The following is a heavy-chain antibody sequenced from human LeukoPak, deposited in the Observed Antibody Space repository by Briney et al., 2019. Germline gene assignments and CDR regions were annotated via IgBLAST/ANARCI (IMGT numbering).Heavy chain of an antibody. D-gene: IGHD1-26*01. J-gene: IGHJ6*03. CDR1: GYSISSGYY. V-gene: IGHV4-38-2*02. Sequence: PSETLSLTCTVSGYSISSGYYWGWIRQPPGKGLEWIGTIYHSGSTYYNPSLKSRVTISVDSSKNHFSLKLSSVTAADTAFYYCARSGSYPMNYYYYMDVWGKGTTVTVSS. CDR2: IYHSGST. CDR3: ARSGSYPMNYYYYMDV.